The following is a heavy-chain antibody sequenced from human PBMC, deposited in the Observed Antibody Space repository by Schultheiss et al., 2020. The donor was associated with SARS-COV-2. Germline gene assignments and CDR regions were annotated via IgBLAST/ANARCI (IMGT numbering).Heavy chain of an antibody. Sequence: SQTLSLTCTVSGGSISSYYWSRIRQPPGKGLEWIGYIYYSGSTNYNPSLKSRVTISVDTSKNQFSLKLSSVTAADTAVYYCARTFLSPEGGYYYGMDVWGQGTTVTVSS. V-gene: IGHV4-59*01. CDR2: IYYSGST. D-gene: IGHD1-14*01. J-gene: IGHJ6*02. CDR1: GGSISSYY. CDR3: ARTFLSPEGGYYYGMDV.